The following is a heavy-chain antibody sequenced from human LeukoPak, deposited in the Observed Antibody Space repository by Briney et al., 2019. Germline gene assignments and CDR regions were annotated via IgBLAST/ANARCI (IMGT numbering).Heavy chain of an antibody. J-gene: IGHJ4*02. D-gene: IGHD5-12*01. Sequence: GSLPFSCTRPGYTFPSSWTTSARQMPGNGLGWMGRIDPSDSYTNYSPSFQGHVTISADKSISTAYLQWSSLKASDTAMYYCARSYSGYDYLDYWGQGTLVTVSS. CDR1: GYTFPSSW. CDR2: IDPSDSYT. CDR3: ARSYSGYDYLDY. V-gene: IGHV5-10-1*01.